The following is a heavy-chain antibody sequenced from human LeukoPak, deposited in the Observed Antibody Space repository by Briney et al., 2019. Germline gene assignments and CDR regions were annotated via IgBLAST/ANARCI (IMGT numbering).Heavy chain of an antibody. CDR2: IKQDGSDK. CDR1: GFTFSNYW. J-gene: IGHJ4*02. CDR3: ATTQTFDY. D-gene: IGHD2-15*01. V-gene: IGHV3-7*03. Sequence: SRGSLRLSCIAAGFTFSNYWMSWVRQAPGKGLEWVANIKQDGSDKNYIDSVKGRFSISRDNAKSSLNLQMHNLRAEDTAVYYCATTQTFDYWGQGTLVTVSS.